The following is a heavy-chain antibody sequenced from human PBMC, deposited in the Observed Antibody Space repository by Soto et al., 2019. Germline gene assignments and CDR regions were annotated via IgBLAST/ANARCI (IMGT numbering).Heavy chain of an antibody. D-gene: IGHD3-22*01. Sequence: QVQLVESGGGVVQPGRSLRLSCAASGFTFSSYGMHWVRQAPGKGLEWVAVISYDGSNKYYADSVKGRFTISRDNSKNTVYLQRNSLRAEDTAVYYCAKDTYYHDSSGYYVFEYWGQGTLVTVSS. CDR1: GFTFSSYG. V-gene: IGHV3-30*18. J-gene: IGHJ4*02. CDR2: ISYDGSNK. CDR3: AKDTYYHDSSGYYVFEY.